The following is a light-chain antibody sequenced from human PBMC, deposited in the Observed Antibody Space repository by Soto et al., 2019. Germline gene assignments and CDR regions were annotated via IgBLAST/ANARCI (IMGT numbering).Light chain of an antibody. CDR3: QHCDYLPI. J-gene: IGKJ3*01. CDR1: QDITSY. Sequence: DIQMTQSPSSLSASVGDRVTITCQASQDITSYLNWYQHKPGKAPKLLIDDASILEAGVPSRLSGSGSGTDFTCTISSLQPEDVATHYWQHCDYLPIFGPGTAMDFK. V-gene: IGKV1-33*01. CDR2: DAS.